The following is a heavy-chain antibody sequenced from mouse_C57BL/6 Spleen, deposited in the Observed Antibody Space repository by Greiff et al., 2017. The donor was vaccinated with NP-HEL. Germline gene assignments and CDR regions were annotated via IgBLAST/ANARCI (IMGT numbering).Heavy chain of an antibody. CDR3: ARSRNGFDY. V-gene: IGHV7-3*01. Sequence: EVQRVESGGGLVQPGGSLSLSCAASGFTFTDYYMSWVRQPPGKALEWLGFIRNKANGYTTEYSASVKGRFTISRDNSQSILYLQMNALRAEDSATYYCARSRNGFDYWGQGTTLTVSS. CDR2: IRNKANGYTT. J-gene: IGHJ2*01. CDR1: GFTFTDYY.